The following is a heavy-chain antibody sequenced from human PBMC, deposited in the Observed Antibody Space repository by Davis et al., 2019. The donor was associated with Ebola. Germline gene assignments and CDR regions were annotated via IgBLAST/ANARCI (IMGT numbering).Heavy chain of an antibody. D-gene: IGHD5-18*01. J-gene: IGHJ6*02. V-gene: IGHV3-7*03. CDR1: GFTFSSYW. CDR3: ATDTAMVYYYGMDV. CDR2: IKQDGSEK. Sequence: GESLKISCAASGFTFSSYWMSWVRQAPGKGLEWVASIKQDGSEKYYVDSVKGRFTISRDNAKNSLYLQMNSLRAEDTAVYYCATDTAMVYYYGMDVWGQGTTVTVSS.